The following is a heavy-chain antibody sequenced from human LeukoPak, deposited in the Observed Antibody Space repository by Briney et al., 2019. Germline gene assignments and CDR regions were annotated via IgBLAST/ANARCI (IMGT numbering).Heavy chain of an antibody. CDR1: GHTFSSYS. CDR2: ISAYNGDT. J-gene: IGHJ3*02. V-gene: IGHV1-18*01. Sequence: ASVMVSCKASGHTFSSYSITWVRQAPGQGLEWMGWISAYNGDTNYAQKFQGRVTMTTDTSTSTAYMELRSLRSDDTAVYYCARPLTYYYDSRGRQAFDIWGRGTMVTVSS. D-gene: IGHD3-22*01. CDR3: ARPLTYYYDSRGRQAFDI.